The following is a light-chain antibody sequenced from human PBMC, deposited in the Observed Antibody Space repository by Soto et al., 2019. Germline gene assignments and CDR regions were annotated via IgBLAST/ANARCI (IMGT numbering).Light chain of an antibody. J-gene: IGLJ2*01. CDR3: AAWDDSLNRVI. CDR2: TDE. CDR1: SSSIGSNT. Sequence: QSVLTQPPSASGTPGQRVIISCSGSSSSIGSNTVHWYRQHPGPTPTVLIYTDERRPSGVPARCSGSRSGTYAALAISGLQSEDEADYYCAAWDDSLNRVIFGGGTQLTVL. V-gene: IGLV1-44*01.